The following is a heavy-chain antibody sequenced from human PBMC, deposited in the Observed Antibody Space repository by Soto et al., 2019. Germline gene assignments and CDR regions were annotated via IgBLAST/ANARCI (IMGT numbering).Heavy chain of an antibody. CDR1: GFTFSSYA. CDR2: ISGSGGST. D-gene: IGHD3-22*01. CDR3: AKDPFNYYDSSGSHAFDI. Sequence: PGGSLRLSCAASGFTFSSYAMSWVRQAPGKGLEWVSAISGSGGSTYYADSVKGRFIISRDNSKNTLYLQMNSLRAEDTAVYYCAKDPFNYYDSSGSHAFDIWGQGTMVTVSS. J-gene: IGHJ3*02. V-gene: IGHV3-23*01.